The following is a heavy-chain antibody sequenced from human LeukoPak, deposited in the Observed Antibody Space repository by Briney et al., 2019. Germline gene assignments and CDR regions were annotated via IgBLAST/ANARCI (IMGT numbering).Heavy chain of an antibody. CDR1: GFTFSSYA. V-gene: IGHV3-30-3*01. CDR3: ARDTGDTAMVGNDAFDI. CDR2: ISYDGSNK. D-gene: IGHD5-18*01. Sequence: PGGSLRLSCAASGFTFSSYAMHWVRQAPGKGLEWVAVISYDGSNKYYADSVKGRFTISRDNSKNTLYLQMNSLRAEDTAVYYCARDTGDTAMVGNDAFDIWGQGTMVTVSS. J-gene: IGHJ3*02.